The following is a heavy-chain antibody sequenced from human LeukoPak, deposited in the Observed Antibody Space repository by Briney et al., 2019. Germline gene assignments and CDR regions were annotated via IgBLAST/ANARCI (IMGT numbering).Heavy chain of an antibody. CDR1: GFTFSSYA. J-gene: IGHJ4*02. Sequence: PGGSLRLSCAASGFTFSSYAMSWVRQAPGKGLEWVSAISGSGDSTYYADSVKGRFTISRDNSKNTLYLQMNSLRAEDTAVYYCAKVGIAAAGNYAVTDYYFDYWGQGTLVTVSS. CDR3: AKVGIAAAGNYAVTDYYFDY. D-gene: IGHD6-13*01. V-gene: IGHV3-23*01. CDR2: ISGSGDST.